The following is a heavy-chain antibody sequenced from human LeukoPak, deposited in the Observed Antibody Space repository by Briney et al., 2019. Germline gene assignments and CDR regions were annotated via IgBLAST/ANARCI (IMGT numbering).Heavy chain of an antibody. J-gene: IGHJ4*02. CDR2: ISGSGGST. D-gene: IGHD2-15*01. CDR1: GFTFSSYA. Sequence: GSLRLSCAASGFTFSSYAMSWVRQAPGKGLEWASAISGSGGSTYYADSVKGRFTISRDNSKNTLYLQMNSLRAEDTAIYYCAKGARLGYCSGGSCYCIDYWGQGTLVTVSS. V-gene: IGHV3-23*01. CDR3: AKGARLGYCSGGSCYCIDY.